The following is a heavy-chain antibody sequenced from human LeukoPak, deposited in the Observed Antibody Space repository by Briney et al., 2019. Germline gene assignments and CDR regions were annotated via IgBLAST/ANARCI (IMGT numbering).Heavy chain of an antibody. Sequence: GGSLRLSCAASGFSFNNSEMYWVRQAPGKGLEWVSYISSSSSTIYYAESVKGRFTISRDNAKNSLYLQMNSLRDEDTAVYYCATSLGPFDHWGQGTLVTVSS. V-gene: IGHV3-48*02. CDR2: ISSSSSTI. CDR1: GFSFNNSE. J-gene: IGHJ4*02. CDR3: ATSLGPFDH. D-gene: IGHD3-16*01.